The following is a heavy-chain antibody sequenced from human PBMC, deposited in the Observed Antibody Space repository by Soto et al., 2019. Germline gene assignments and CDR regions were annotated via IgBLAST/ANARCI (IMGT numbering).Heavy chain of an antibody. CDR2: ISSTTNYI. CDR1: GFTFSRYS. V-gene: IGHV3-21*01. J-gene: IGHJ4*02. Sequence: GGSLRLSCAASGFTFSRYSMNWVRQAPGKGLEWVSSISSTTNYIYYADSMKGRFTVSRGNAKNSVYLDMNSLSAEDTAVYYCARESEDLTSNFDYWGQGTLVTVSS. CDR3: ARESEDLTSNFDY.